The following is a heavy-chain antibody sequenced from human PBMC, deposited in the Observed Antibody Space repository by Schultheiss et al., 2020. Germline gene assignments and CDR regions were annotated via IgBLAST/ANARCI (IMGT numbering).Heavy chain of an antibody. CDR1: GFTFSSYA. CDR3: AKGVLWFGELLGY. D-gene: IGHD3-10*01. J-gene: IGHJ4*02. Sequence: GGSLRLSCAATGFTFSSYAMSWVRQAPGKGLEWVSAISGSGGSTYYADSVKGRFTISRDNSKNTLYLQMNSLRAEDTAVYYCAKGVLWFGELLGYWGQGTLVTVSS. CDR2: ISGSGGST. V-gene: IGHV3-23*01.